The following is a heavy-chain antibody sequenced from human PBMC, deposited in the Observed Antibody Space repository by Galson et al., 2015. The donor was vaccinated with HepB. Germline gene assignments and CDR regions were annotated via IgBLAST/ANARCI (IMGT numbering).Heavy chain of an antibody. CDR1: GFTFSRFT. Sequence: SLRLSCAASGFTFSRFTMNWVRQAPGKGLEWVAVIWYDGSNKYYADSVKGRFTISRDNSKNTLYLQMNSLRAEDTAVYYCARDSAVGATTQGDDAFDIWGQGTMVTVSS. V-gene: IGHV3-33*08. D-gene: IGHD1-26*01. CDR3: ARDSAVGATTQGDDAFDI. J-gene: IGHJ3*02. CDR2: IWYDGSNK.